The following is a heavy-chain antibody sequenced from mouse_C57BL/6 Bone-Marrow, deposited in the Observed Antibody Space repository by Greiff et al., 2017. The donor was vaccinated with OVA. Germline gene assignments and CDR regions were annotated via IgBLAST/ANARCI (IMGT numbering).Heavy chain of an antibody. Sequence: EVKLVESGGGLVKPGGSLKLSCAASGFTFSSYAMSWVRQTPEKRLEWVATISDGGSYTYYPDNVEGRFTISRDNAKNNLYLQMSHLKSEDTAMYYCARDHWDGSYWGQGTTLTVSS. D-gene: IGHD4-1*01. CDR3: ARDHWDGSY. CDR2: ISDGGSYT. J-gene: IGHJ2*01. CDR1: GFTFSSYA. V-gene: IGHV5-4*01.